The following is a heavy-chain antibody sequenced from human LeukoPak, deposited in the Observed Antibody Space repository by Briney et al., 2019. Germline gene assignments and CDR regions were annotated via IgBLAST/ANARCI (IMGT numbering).Heavy chain of an antibody. CDR1: RGTFPYYA. CDR2: ILPILGTA. V-gene: IGHV1-69*05. D-gene: IGHD6-13*01. Sequence: SYPASRGTFPYYAISWVRQAPGQGREWMGGILPILGTANYTQKFQGRVTITTDESTSTAYMELSSLRSEHTAVCYCAISRDPYPPLFDYCGERGLVTVSS. J-gene: IGHJ4*02. CDR3: AISRDPYPPLFDY.